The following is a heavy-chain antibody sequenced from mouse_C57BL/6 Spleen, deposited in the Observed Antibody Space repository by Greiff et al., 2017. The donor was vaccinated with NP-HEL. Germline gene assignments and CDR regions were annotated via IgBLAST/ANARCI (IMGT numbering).Heavy chain of an antibody. CDR2: IYPGSGST. Sequence: QVQLQQSGAELVKPGASVKMSCKASGYTFTSYWITWVKQRPGQGLEWIGDIYPGSGSTNYNEKFKSKATLTVDTSSSTAYMQLSSLTSEDSAVYYCARPLITTVVAMDYFDYWGQGTTLTVSS. CDR3: ARPLITTVVAMDYFDY. J-gene: IGHJ2*01. V-gene: IGHV1-55*01. CDR1: GYTFTSYW. D-gene: IGHD1-1*01.